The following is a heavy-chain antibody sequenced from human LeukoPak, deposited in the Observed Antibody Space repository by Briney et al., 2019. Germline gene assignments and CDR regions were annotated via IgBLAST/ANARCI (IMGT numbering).Heavy chain of an antibody. CDR3: ARMWGELRWELLGPAYYYYYGMDV. V-gene: IGHV4-59*01. D-gene: IGHD1-26*01. CDR1: GGSINSYY. Sequence: SETLSLTCTVSGGSINSYYWSWIRQPPGKGLEWIGYIYYSGSTNYNPSLKSRVTISVDPSKNQFSLKLSSVTAADTAVYYCARMWGELRWELLGPAYYYYYGMDVWGQGTTVTVSS. J-gene: IGHJ6*02. CDR2: IYYSGST.